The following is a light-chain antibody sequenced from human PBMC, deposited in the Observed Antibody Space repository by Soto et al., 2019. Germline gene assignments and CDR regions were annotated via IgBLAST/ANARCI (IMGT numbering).Light chain of an antibody. CDR2: SNN. CDR3: AAWDDSLNGVV. V-gene: IGLV1-44*01. Sequence: SVLPQPPSASGTPGQRVTISCSRSSSNIGSNTVNWYQQLPGTAPKLLIYSNNQRPSGVPDRFSGSKSGTSASLAISGLQSEDEADYYCAAWDDSLNGVVFGGGTKVTVL. J-gene: IGLJ2*01. CDR1: SSNIGSNT.